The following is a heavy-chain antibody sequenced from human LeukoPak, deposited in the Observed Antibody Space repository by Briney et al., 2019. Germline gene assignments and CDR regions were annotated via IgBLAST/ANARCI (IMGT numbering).Heavy chain of an antibody. CDR3: ATTMGYLQYCSGGSCYSMLD. D-gene: IGHD2-15*01. Sequence: SVKVSCKASGGTFSSYAISWVRQAPGQGLEWMGGIIPISGTANYAQEFQGRVTITADESTTTAYMELSSLKSEGTAVYYCATTMGYLQYCSGGSCYSMLDWGQGTLVTVSS. CDR2: IIPISGTA. CDR1: GGTFSSYA. J-gene: IGHJ4*02. V-gene: IGHV1-69*13.